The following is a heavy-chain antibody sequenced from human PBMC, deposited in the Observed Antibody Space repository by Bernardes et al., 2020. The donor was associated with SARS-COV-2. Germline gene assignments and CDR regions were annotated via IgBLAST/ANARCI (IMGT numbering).Heavy chain of an antibody. Sequence: SETLSLTCSVSGDSISVTGFYWAWLRQSPGRGLEWLGSIYYSGSDYYNPSLKSRVNIDIHTSKNQFYLRLTSVSAADTAVYFCARQFLGYDFWSGNYRSNYFGRWGQVTQVAVSS. D-gene: IGHD3-3*01. CDR1: GDSISVTGFY. V-gene: IGHV4-39*01. CDR3: ARQFLGYDFWSGNYRSNYFGR. CDR2: IYYSGSD. J-gene: IGHJ5*02.